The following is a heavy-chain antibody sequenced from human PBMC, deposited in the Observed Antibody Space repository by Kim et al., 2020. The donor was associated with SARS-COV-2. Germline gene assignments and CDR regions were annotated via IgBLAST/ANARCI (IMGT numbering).Heavy chain of an antibody. Sequence: NKYYADSVKGRFTISRDNSKNTLYLQMNSLGAEDTAVYYCARSSGSGWYLWGQGTLVTVSS. J-gene: IGHJ4*02. CDR2: NK. CDR3: ARSSGSGWYL. D-gene: IGHD6-19*01. V-gene: IGHV3-30*01.